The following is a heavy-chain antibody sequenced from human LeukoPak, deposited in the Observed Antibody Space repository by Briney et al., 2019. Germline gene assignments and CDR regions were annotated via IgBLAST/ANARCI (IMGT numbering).Heavy chain of an antibody. J-gene: IGHJ5*01. CDR3: ARAGYSSGFDS. V-gene: IGHV3-74*03. CDR1: GFTFSGYW. D-gene: IGHD6-19*01. Sequence: GGSLRLSCAASGFTFSGYWMHWVRQAPGKGLVWVSRSSSDGYSITYADSVKGRFTISRDNATNTLYLQMNSLIAEDTAVYFCARAGYSSGFDSWGQGTLVTVSS. CDR2: SSSDGYSI.